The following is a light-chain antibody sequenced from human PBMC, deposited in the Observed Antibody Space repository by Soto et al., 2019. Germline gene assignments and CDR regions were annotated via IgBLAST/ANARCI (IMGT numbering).Light chain of an antibody. CDR1: QSVSSSY. Sequence: EIVMTQSPATLSLSPGERATLSCRASQSVSSSYLSWYQQKPGQAPRLLIYGASTRATGIPARFGGSGSGTDFTLTISSLQPEDFAVYYCQQDYNTPWTFGQGTKVEIK. CDR2: GAS. CDR3: QQDYNTPWT. V-gene: IGKV3D-7*01. J-gene: IGKJ1*01.